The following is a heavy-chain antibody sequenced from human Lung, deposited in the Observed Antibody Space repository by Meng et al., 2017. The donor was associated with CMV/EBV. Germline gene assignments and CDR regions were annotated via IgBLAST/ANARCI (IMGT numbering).Heavy chain of an antibody. V-gene: IGHV3-30-3*01. CDR1: GFTFSRFA. J-gene: IGHJ4*02. CDR3: ARGITVAPPSD. CDR2: ISYDGSNK. D-gene: IGHD6-19*01. Sequence: GGSLRLXCAASGFTFSRFAVHWVRQAPGKGLEWVAVISYDGSNKYYADSVKGRFTISRDNSKNTLYLQMNSLRAEDTAVYHCARGITVAPPSDWGQGTLVTVSS.